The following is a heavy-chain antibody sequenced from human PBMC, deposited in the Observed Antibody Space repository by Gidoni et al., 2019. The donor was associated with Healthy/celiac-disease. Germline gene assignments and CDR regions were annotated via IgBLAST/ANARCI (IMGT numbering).Heavy chain of an antibody. CDR1: GGSISSSSYY. J-gene: IGHJ2*01. CDR2: IYYSGST. D-gene: IGHD3-22*01. Sequence: QLQLQESGPGLVKPSETLSLTCTVSGGSISSSSYYWGWIRQPPGTGLEWIGSIYYSGSTYYNPSLKSRVTISVDTSKNQFSLKLSSVTAADTAVYYCASGYDSSASFDLWGRGTLVTVSS. CDR3: ASGYDSSASFDL. V-gene: IGHV4-39*01.